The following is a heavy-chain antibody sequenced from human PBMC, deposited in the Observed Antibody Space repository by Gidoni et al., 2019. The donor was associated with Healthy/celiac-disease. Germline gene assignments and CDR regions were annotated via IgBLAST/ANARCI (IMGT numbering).Heavy chain of an antibody. J-gene: IGHJ5*02. CDR3: AKDFLETGGNSVLAPWFDP. D-gene: IGHD4-4*01. V-gene: IGHV3-23*04. CDR1: GFTFSSYA. CDR2: ISGSGGST. Sequence: EVQLVESGGGLVQPGGSLRLSCAAPGFTFSSYAMSWVRQAPGKGLGWVSAISGSGGSTYYADSVKGRFTISRDNSKNTLYLQMNSLRAEDTAVYYCAKDFLETGGNSVLAPWFDPWGQGTLVTVSS.